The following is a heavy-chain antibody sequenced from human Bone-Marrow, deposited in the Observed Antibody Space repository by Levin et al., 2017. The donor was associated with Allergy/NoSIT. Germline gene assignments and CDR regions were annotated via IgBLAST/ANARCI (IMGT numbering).Heavy chain of an antibody. D-gene: IGHD1-1*01. CDR2: IHYSGSA. CDR1: GGSISGYY. J-gene: IGHJ6*03. Sequence: SETLSLKCSVSGGSISGYYWSWIRQPPGKGLEWIGYIHYSGSAKYSPSLNSRVTISVDTSKDQFSLKLSSVTAADTAVYYCARYFATAYNYHYMDVWGKGTTVTVS. CDR3: ARYFATAYNYHYMDV. V-gene: IGHV4-59*12.